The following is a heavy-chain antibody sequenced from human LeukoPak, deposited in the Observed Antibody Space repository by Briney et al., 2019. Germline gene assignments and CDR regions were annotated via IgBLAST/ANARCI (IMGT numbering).Heavy chain of an antibody. CDR2: ISGSGGST. Sequence: GGSLRLSCAASGFTFSSYAMSWVRQAPGKGLEWVSAISGSGGSTYYADSVKGRFTISRDNSKNTLYLQMNSLRAEDTAVYYCAKFSTGRYYYDGMDVWGQGTTVTVSS. J-gene: IGHJ6*02. V-gene: IGHV3-23*01. CDR3: AKFSTGRYYYDGMDV. CDR1: GFTFSSYA.